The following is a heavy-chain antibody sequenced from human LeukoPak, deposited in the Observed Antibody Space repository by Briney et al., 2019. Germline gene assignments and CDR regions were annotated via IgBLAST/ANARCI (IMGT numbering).Heavy chain of an antibody. CDR3: ARAHSGSYLGSFDY. Sequence: SGTLSLTCAVSGYSISSGYYWGWIRQPPGKGLEWIGSIYHSGNTYHNPSLKSRVTISVDTSKNQFSLKLSSVTAADTAVYYCARAHSGSYLGSFDYWGQGTLVTVSS. CDR1: GYSISSGYY. D-gene: IGHD1-26*01. J-gene: IGHJ4*02. CDR2: IYHSGNT. V-gene: IGHV4-38-2*01.